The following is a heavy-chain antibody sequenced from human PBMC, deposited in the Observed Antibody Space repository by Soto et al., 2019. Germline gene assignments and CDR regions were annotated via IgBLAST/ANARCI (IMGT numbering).Heavy chain of an antibody. CDR2: ISSGSTTM. J-gene: IGHJ4*02. CDR1: GFTFSTYT. CDR3: ARGQRDYFDY. V-gene: IGHV3-48*02. Sequence: VQLVESGGGVVQPGRSLRLSCAASGFTFSTYTMNWVRQAPGKGLEWVSYISSGSTTMYYADSVEGRFTISRDNAKSSLYLQVNSLRDEDTAVYYCARGQRDYFDYWGQGTLVTVSS.